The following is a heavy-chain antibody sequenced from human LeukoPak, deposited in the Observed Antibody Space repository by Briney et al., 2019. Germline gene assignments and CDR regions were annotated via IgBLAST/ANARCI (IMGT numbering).Heavy chain of an antibody. Sequence: ASVKVSCKASGYTFTSYGISWVRQAPGQGLEWMGWISAYNGNTNYAQKFQGRVTMTEDTSTDTAYMELSSLRSEDTAVYYCATAVTAEGGHYYYGMDVWGQGTTVTVSS. CDR2: ISAYNGNT. CDR1: GYTFTSYG. CDR3: ATAVTAEGGHYYYGMDV. D-gene: IGHD5-18*01. V-gene: IGHV1-18*01. J-gene: IGHJ6*02.